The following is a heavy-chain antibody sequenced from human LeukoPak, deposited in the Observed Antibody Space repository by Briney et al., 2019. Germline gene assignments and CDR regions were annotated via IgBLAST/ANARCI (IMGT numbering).Heavy chain of an antibody. CDR2: ISGSGGTT. CDR3: AKLTTH. J-gene: IGHJ4*02. D-gene: IGHD1-14*01. V-gene: IGHV3-23*01. Sequence: PGGSLRLSCVASGFTFSGSTMSWVRQAPGKGLEWVSAISGSGGTTYYADSVKGRFTISRDNSKNTLYLQMSSLRAEDAAVYFCAKLTTHWGQGTLVTVSS. CDR1: GFTFSGST.